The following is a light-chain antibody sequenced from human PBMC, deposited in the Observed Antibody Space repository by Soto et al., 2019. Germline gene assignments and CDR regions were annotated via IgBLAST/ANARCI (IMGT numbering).Light chain of an antibody. Sequence: QSVLTQPPSVSAAPGQKVTISCSGSDSNIGNDHVSWYQQFPGTAPKLLIYENNKRPSGIPDRFSGSKSGTSATLDITGLQTGDEADYYCGTWDSGLSAGVLGGGTQLTVL. CDR3: GTWDSGLSAGV. CDR1: DSNIGNDH. CDR2: ENN. V-gene: IGLV1-51*02. J-gene: IGLJ3*02.